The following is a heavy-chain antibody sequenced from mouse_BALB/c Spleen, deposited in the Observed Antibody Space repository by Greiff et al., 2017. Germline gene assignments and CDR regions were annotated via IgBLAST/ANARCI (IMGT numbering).Heavy chain of an antibody. V-gene: IGHV5-6*01. CDR1: GFTFSSYG. J-gene: IGHJ3*01. CDR2: ISSGGSYT. D-gene: IGHD1-1*01. Sequence: EVQVVESGGDLVKPGGSLKLSCAASGFTFSSYGMSWVRQTPDKRLEWVATISSGGSYTYYPDSVKGRFTISRDNAKNTLYLQMSSLKSEDTAMYYCARLGGYGSSYWFAYWGQGTLVTVSA. CDR3: ARLGGYGSSYWFAY.